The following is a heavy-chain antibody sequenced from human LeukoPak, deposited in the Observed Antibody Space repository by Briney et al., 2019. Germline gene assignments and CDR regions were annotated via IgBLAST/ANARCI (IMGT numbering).Heavy chain of an antibody. J-gene: IGHJ3*02. CDR3: AGNAAGTAFDI. V-gene: IGHV4-61*08. CDR2: IYYSGST. CDR1: GGSISSGGYY. D-gene: IGHD6-13*01. Sequence: SETLSLTCTVSGGSISSGGYYWSWIRQHPGKGLEWIGYIYYSGSTNYNPSLKSRVTISVDTSKNQFSLKLSSVTAADTAVYYCAGNAAGTAFDIWGQGTMVTVSS.